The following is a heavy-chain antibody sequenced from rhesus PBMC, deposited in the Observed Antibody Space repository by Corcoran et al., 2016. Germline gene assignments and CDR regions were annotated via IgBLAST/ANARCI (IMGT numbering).Heavy chain of an antibody. D-gene: IGHD6-13*01. CDR1: GFSLSTSGMG. CDR3: ARVKGSSWSF. CDR2: IYWDDDK. J-gene: IGHJ4*01. Sequence: QVTLKESGPALVKPTQTLTLTCTFSGFSLSTSGMGVGWIRQPPVKAREWLASIYWDDDKYYTTSLKSRLTITKDTSKNQVVLTMTNMGPVDTATYYCARVKGSSWSFWGQGVLVTVSS. V-gene: IGHV2S1*01.